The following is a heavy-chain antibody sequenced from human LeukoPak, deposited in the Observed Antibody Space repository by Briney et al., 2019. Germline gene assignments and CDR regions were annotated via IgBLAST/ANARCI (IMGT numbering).Heavy chain of an antibody. J-gene: IGHJ4*02. Sequence: GASVKVSCKASGCTFTGYYMHWVRQAPGQGLEWMGRINPNSGGTNYAQKFQGRVTMTRDTSISTAYMELSRLRSDDTAVYYCARAPIPQWELTNYYLDYWGQGTLVTVSS. CDR1: GCTFTGYY. CDR2: INPNSGGT. D-gene: IGHD1-26*01. V-gene: IGHV1-2*06. CDR3: ARAPIPQWELTNYYLDY.